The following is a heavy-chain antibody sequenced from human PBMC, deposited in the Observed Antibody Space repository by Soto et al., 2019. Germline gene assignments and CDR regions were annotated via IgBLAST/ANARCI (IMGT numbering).Heavy chain of an antibody. Sequence: VNVSCKXSGGTFSSYAISWVRQAPGQGLEWMGGIIPIFGTANYAQKFQGRVTITADESTSTAYMELSSLRSEDTAVYYCARGPELRDYFDYWGQGTLVTVSS. CDR2: IIPIFGTA. CDR3: ARGPELRDYFDY. CDR1: GGTFSSYA. J-gene: IGHJ4*02. D-gene: IGHD1-7*01. V-gene: IGHV1-69*01.